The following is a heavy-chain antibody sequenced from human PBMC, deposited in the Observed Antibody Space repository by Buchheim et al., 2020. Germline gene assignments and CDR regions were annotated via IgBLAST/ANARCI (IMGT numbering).Heavy chain of an antibody. CDR2: MNPNTGNT. D-gene: IGHD3-22*01. J-gene: IGHJ4*02. V-gene: IGHV1-8*01. Sequence: QVQLVQSGAEVKKPGASVKVSCKASGYTFTSYDIHWVRQAAGQGLEWMGWMNPNTGNTGYAQKFQGRISMTRNSPISTAYMELSSLRSEDTAVYYCARVLTYYDISSYGYWGQGNL. CDR3: ARVLTYYDISSYGY. CDR1: GYTFTSYD.